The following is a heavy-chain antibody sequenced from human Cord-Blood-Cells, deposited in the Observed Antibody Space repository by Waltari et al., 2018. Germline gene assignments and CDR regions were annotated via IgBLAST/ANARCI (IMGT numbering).Heavy chain of an antibody. D-gene: IGHD6-13*01. J-gene: IGHJ5*02. V-gene: IGHV1-18*04. CDR2: ISAYNGNT. CDR1: GYTFTSYG. Sequence: QVQLVQSGAEVKKPGASVKVSCEASGYTFTSYGISWFRKATGQGLEWMGWISAYNGNTNYAQKLQGRVTMTTDTSTSTAYMELRSLRSDDTAVYYCARSIAAAGTHNWFDPWGQGTLVTVSS. CDR3: ARSIAAAGTHNWFDP.